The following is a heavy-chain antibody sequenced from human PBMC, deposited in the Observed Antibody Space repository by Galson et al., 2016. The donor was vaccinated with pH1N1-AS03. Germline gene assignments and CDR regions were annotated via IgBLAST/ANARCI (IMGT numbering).Heavy chain of an antibody. CDR2: VYQSGTT. J-gene: IGHJ5*02. Sequence: LSLTCTVSGLSITKGFQWAWIRQSPAKGLEWIGNVYQSGTTYYNPSLKSRVTISVDTSQNQFSLKLGSVTAADTAVYYCARDLGELLGWFDPWGQGTLVTVSS. CDR3: ARDLGELLGWFDP. V-gene: IGHV4-38-2*02. CDR1: GLSITKGFQ. D-gene: IGHD1-26*01.